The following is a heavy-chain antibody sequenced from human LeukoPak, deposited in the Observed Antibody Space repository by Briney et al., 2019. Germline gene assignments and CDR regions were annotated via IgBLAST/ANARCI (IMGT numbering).Heavy chain of an antibody. Sequence: SETLSLTCTVSGYSIISGYYWGWLRQPPGKGLEWIGTVYYTGNTYYNPSLKSRVTISVDTSKNQFSLKLNSVTAADTAVYYCARDSLHLAGSWFDPWGQGTLVTVSS. CDR3: ARDSLHLAGSWFDP. J-gene: IGHJ5*02. CDR1: GYSIISGYY. CDR2: VYYTGNT. D-gene: IGHD1-26*01. V-gene: IGHV4-38-2*02.